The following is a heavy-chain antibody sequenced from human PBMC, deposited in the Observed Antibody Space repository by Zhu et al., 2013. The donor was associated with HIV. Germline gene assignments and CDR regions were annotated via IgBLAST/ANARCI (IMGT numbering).Heavy chain of an antibody. CDR2: IYYSGST. CDR1: GGSISSYY. J-gene: IGHJ5*02. D-gene: IGHD4-4*01. CDR3: ARGSNYFPFWFDP. Sequence: QVQLQESGPGLVKPSETLSLTCTVSGGSISSYYWSWIRQPPGKGLEWIGYIYYSGSTNYNPSLKSRVTISVDTSKNQFSLKLSSVTAADTAVYYCARGSNYFPFWFDPWGQGTLVTVSS. V-gene: IGHV4-59*01.